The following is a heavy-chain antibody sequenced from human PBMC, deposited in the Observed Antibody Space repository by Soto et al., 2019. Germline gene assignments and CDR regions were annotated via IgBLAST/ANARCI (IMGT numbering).Heavy chain of an antibody. V-gene: IGHV4-59*01. Sequence: QVQLQESGPGLVKPSETLSLTCTVSGDSISTYYWSWIRQPPGKGLEWIGYIYYSGSTNYNPSLKSRVTISVDTSKNQFSLKLSSVTAADTAVYYCARGRIQYTFWGQGTLVTVSS. CDR2: IYYSGST. D-gene: IGHD5-18*01. J-gene: IGHJ4*02. CDR1: GDSISTYY. CDR3: ARGRIQYTF.